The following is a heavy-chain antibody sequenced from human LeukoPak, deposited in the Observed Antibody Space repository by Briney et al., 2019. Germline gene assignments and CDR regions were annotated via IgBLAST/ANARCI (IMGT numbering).Heavy chain of an antibody. CDR3: AKFTETYYGYFDY. Sequence: PSETLSLTCAVYGGSFSGYYWSWVRQAPGKGLEWVSAISGRGGSTYYADSVKGRFTISRDNSKNTLYLQMNSLRAEDAAVYYCAKFTETYYGYFDYWGQGTLVTVSS. CDR2: ISGRGGST. J-gene: IGHJ4*02. V-gene: IGHV3-23*01. CDR1: GGSFSGYY. D-gene: IGHD3-3*01.